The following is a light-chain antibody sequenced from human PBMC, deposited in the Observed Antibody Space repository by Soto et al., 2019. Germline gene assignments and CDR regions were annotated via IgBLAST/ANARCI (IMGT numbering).Light chain of an antibody. CDR2: DVT. J-gene: IGLJ1*01. Sequence: QSVLTQPASVSGSPGQSITIPCTGTSSDVGGHNFVSWYQHHPGKAPKLMIYDVTNRPSGVSGRFSGSKSGNTASLTISGLQAEDEADYFCSSYTSITTFYVFGTGTKVTVL. V-gene: IGLV2-14*03. CDR1: SSDVGGHNF. CDR3: SSYTSITTFYV.